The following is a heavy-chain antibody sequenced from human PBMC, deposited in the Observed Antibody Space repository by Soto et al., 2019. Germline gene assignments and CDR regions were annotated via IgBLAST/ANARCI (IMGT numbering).Heavy chain of an antibody. D-gene: IGHD6-19*01. V-gene: IGHV1-69*13. CDR3: ASGGSGPTRSKYYYYGMDV. Sequence: SVKVSCKASGGTFSSYAISWVRQAPGHGLEWMGGIIPIFGTANYAQKFQGRVTITADESTSTAYMELSSLRSEDTAVYYCASGGSGPTRSKYYYYGMDVWGQGTTVTVSS. CDR1: GGTFSSYA. J-gene: IGHJ6*02. CDR2: IIPIFGTA.